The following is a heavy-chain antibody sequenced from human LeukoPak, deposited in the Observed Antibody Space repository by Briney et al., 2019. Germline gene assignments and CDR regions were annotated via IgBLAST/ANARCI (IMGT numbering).Heavy chain of an antibody. Sequence: ASVKVSCKVSGYTLTELSMHWVRQAPGKGLEWMGGFDPEDGETIYAQKFRGRVTMTEDTSTDTAYMELSSLRSEDTAVYYCATARAVLLSGSFYYGMDVWGQGTTVTVSS. V-gene: IGHV1-24*01. CDR2: FDPEDGET. D-gene: IGHD1-26*01. CDR3: ATARAVLLSGSFYYGMDV. J-gene: IGHJ6*02. CDR1: GYTLTELS.